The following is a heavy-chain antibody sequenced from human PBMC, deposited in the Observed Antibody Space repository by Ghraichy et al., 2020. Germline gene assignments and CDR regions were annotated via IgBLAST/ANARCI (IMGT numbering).Heavy chain of an antibody. Sequence: ASVKVSCKASGYTFTGYYMHWVRQAPGQGLEWMGWINPNSGGTNYAQKFQGRVTMTRDTSISTAYMELSRLRSDDTAVYYCARDLHSHMKDIVVVPAAPSIDYWGQGTLVTVSS. V-gene: IGHV1-2*02. J-gene: IGHJ4*02. CDR1: GYTFTGYY. CDR2: INPNSGGT. D-gene: IGHD2-2*01. CDR3: ARDLHSHMKDIVVVPAAPSIDY.